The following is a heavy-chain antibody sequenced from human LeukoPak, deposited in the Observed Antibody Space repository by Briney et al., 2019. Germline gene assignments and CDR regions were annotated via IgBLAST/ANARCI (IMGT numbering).Heavy chain of an antibody. J-gene: IGHJ3*02. CDR2: IIPIFGTA. D-gene: IGHD2-2*03. CDR3: ARLFGYCSSTSCSDAFDI. CDR1: GGTFSSYA. Sequence: ASVKVSRKASGGTFSSYAISWVRQAPGQGLEWVGGIIPIFGTANYAQKFQGRVTITTDESTSTAYMELSSLRSEDTAVYYCARLFGYCSSTSCSDAFDIWGQGTMVTVSS. V-gene: IGHV1-69*05.